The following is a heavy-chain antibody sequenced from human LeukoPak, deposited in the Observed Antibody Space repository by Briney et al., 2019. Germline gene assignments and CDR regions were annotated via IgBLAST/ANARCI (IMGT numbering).Heavy chain of an antibody. CDR1: GGSFSGYY. D-gene: IGHD3-9*01. Sequence: SETLSLTCAVYGGSFSGYYWSWIRQPPGKGLEWIGEINHGGSTNYNPSLKSRVTISVDTSKNQFSLKLSSVTAADTAVYYCARGNYDILTGYDAFDIWGQGTMVTVSS. CDR3: ARGNYDILTGYDAFDI. V-gene: IGHV4-34*01. CDR2: INHGGST. J-gene: IGHJ3*02.